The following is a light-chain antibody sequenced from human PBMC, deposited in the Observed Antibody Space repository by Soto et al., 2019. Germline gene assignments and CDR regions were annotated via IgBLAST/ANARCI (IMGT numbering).Light chain of an antibody. V-gene: IGLV2-14*03. CDR2: DVS. J-gene: IGLJ2*01. CDR3: SSYTTSSTLVV. CDR1: SSDVGDYNY. Sequence: QSVLTQPASVSGSLGQSITISCTGTSSDVGDYNYVSWYQQHPGKAPKLMIYDVSNRPSGVSKRFSGSKSGDTASLTISGLQAEDEADYYCSSYTTSSTLVVFGGGTKVTVL.